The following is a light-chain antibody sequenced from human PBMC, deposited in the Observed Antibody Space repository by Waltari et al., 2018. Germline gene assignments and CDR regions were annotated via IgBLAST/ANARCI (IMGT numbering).Light chain of an antibody. Sequence: SSELTQDPAVSVALGQTVRITCQGDSLRTYYGSWYQQKPGQAPILIVYGRNNRPSGIPDRFSGSSSGNTASVTIAGAQAEDEAVYYYNSRDNSINHRVFGGGTKLTVL. CDR1: SLRTYY. CDR2: GRN. CDR3: NSRDNSINHRV. V-gene: IGLV3-19*01. J-gene: IGLJ2*01.